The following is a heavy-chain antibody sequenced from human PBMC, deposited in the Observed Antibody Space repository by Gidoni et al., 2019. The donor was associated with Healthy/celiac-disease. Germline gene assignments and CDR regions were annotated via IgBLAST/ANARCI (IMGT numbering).Heavy chain of an antibody. J-gene: IGHJ4*02. CDR1: GGPISSGGYS. V-gene: IGHV4-30-4*07. Sequence: QVQLQESGPGLVKPSQTLSPTCAVSGGPISSGGYSWSWIRQPPGKGLEWIGYIYYSGSTYYNPSLKSRVTISVDTSKNQFSLKLSSVTAADTAVYYCARGSPLGWGFDYWGQGTLVTVSS. CDR3: ARGSPLGWGFDY. D-gene: IGHD3-10*01. CDR2: IYYSGST.